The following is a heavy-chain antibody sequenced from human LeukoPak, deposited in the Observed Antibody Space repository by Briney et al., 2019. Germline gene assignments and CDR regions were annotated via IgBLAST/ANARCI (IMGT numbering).Heavy chain of an antibody. J-gene: IGHJ4*02. CDR3: ARHEAVAYDY. D-gene: IGHD6-19*01. CDR2: IYYSGST. V-gene: IGHV4-59*08. CDR1: GYSISSSYY. Sequence: SETLSLTCTVSGYSISSSYYWSWIRQPPGKGLEWIGYIYYSGSTNYNPSLKSRVTISVDTSKNQFSLKLSSVTAADTAVYYCARHEAVAYDYWGQGTLVTVSS.